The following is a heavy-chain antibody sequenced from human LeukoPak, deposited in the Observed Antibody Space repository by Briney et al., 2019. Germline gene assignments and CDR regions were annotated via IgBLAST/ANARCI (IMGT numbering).Heavy chain of an antibody. Sequence: PGGSLRLSCAASGFTVSANYMTWVRQAPGKGLEWVSVIYSGGYTYYADPVKGRFTISRDNSENTVYLQMNSLRAEDTAVYYCARRYFAMDVWGQGTTVTVSS. J-gene: IGHJ6*02. CDR2: IYSGGYT. CDR3: ARRYFAMDV. V-gene: IGHV3-66*01. CDR1: GFTVSANY.